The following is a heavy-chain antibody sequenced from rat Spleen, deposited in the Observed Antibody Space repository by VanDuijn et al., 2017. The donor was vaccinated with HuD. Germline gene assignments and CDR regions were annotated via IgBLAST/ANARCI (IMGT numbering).Heavy chain of an antibody. D-gene: IGHD4-3*01. CDR2: ISYDGGST. CDR1: GFTFSDYN. Sequence: EVQLVESGGGLVQPGRSLKLSCAASGFTFSDYNMAWVRQAPKKGLEWVATISYDGGSTYYRDSVKGRFTITRDNAKSTLYLQMDSLRSEDTATYYCARHNSGYGVMDAWGQGASLTVSS. V-gene: IGHV5-7*01. J-gene: IGHJ4*01. CDR3: ARHNSGYGVMDA.